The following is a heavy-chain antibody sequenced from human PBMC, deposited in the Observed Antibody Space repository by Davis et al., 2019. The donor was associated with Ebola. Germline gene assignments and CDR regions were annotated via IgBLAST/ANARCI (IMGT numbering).Heavy chain of an antibody. D-gene: IGHD3/OR15-3a*01. CDR3: ARASSSTIFGLSFDY. J-gene: IGHJ4*02. V-gene: IGHV3-48*04. Sequence: GGSLRLSCAASGFTFGTYSMNWARQAPGKGLEWVSYISFSSSNIYYADSVKGRFTISRDNAKNSLYLQMNSLRAEDTAVYYCARASSSTIFGLSFDYWGQGTLVTVSS. CDR2: ISFSSSNI. CDR1: GFTFGTYS.